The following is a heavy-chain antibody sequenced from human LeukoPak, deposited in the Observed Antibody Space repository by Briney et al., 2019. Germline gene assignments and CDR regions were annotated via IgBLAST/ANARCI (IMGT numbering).Heavy chain of an antibody. J-gene: IGHJ4*02. CDR2: INPNSGGT. D-gene: IGHD2-21*01. Sequence: ASVTVSCKASGYTFTGYYMHWVRQAPGQGLEWMGRINPNSGGTNYAQKFQGRVTMTRDTSISTAYMELSRLRSDDTAVYYCASIPGVPDEFDYWGQGTLVTVSS. CDR3: ASIPGVPDEFDY. CDR1: GYTFTGYY. V-gene: IGHV1-2*06.